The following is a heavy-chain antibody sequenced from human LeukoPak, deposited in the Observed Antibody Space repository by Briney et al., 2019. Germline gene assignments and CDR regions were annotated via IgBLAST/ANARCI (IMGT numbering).Heavy chain of an antibody. CDR1: GDSASSTSAA. D-gene: IGHD2-8*02. Sequence: SQTLSLTCAISGDSASSTSAAWNWIRQSPSSGLEWLGRTYYRSKWYNDYAVSVKSRITITPDTSKNQFSLQLNSMTPEDTAVYYCARSTGWLNGHWGQGTLVTVSS. CDR3: ARSTGWLNGH. V-gene: IGHV6-1*01. J-gene: IGHJ4*02. CDR2: TYYRSKWYN.